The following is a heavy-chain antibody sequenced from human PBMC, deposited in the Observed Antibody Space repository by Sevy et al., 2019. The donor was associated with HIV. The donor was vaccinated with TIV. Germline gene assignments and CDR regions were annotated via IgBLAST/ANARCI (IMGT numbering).Heavy chain of an antibody. D-gene: IGHD6-19*01. Sequence: GGSLRLSCAASGFTFTNYGMHWVRQAPGKGLEWVSGISNSGANTYYADSVRDRFTVSRDNSKNTVYLQLNSLRAEDTAIYYCAKEWTLLSDWYGEFDYWGQGTLVTVSS. CDR2: ISNSGANT. CDR3: AKEWTLLSDWYGEFDY. J-gene: IGHJ4*02. CDR1: GFTFTNYG. V-gene: IGHV3-23*01.